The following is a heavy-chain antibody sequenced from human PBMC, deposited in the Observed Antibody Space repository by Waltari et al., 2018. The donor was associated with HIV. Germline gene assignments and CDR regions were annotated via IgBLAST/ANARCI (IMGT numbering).Heavy chain of an antibody. J-gene: IGHJ5*02. D-gene: IGHD3-10*01. CDR2: INPNSGGT. CDR3: ARGPPYYYGLGSPGGGWFDP. Sequence: QVQLVQSGAEGKQPGASVQGSCKAYGDTLTGYYTHCARHATGQGLEWMGWINPNSGGTNYAKKFQGSVTMTRDTSISTAYMELSRLRSDDTAVYYCARGPPYYYGLGSPGGGWFDPWGQGTLVTVSS. V-gene: IGHV1-2*02. CDR1: GDTLTGYY.